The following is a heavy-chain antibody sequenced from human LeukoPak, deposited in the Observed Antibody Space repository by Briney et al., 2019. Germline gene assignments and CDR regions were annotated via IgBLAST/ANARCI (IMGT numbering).Heavy chain of an antibody. Sequence: SETLSLTCTVSDGSISSYYWSWIRQRPGKGLEWIGYIYYSGSTNYNPSLKSRVTISVDTSKNQFSLKLSSVTAADTAVYYCARGYYDSSGYYFYFDYWGQGTLVTVSS. CDR2: IYYSGST. J-gene: IGHJ4*02. CDR3: ARGYYDSSGYYFYFDY. D-gene: IGHD3-22*01. CDR1: DGSISSYY. V-gene: IGHV4-59*01.